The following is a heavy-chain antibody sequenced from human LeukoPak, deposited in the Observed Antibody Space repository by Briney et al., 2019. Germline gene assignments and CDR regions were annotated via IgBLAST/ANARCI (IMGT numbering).Heavy chain of an antibody. CDR1: GYTFTGYY. CDR2: INPNSGGT. D-gene: IGHD6-6*01. Sequence: ASVKVSCKASGYTFTGYYMHWVRQAPGQGLEWMGWINPNSGGTNYAQKFQGRVTMTRDTSISTAYMELSRLRSDDTAVYYCARSEYSSSGDHWFDPWGQGTLVTVSS. V-gene: IGHV1-2*02. J-gene: IGHJ5*02. CDR3: ARSEYSSSGDHWFDP.